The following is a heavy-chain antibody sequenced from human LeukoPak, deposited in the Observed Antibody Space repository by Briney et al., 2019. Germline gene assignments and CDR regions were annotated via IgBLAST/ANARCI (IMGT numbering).Heavy chain of an antibody. CDR1: GFTFSSYA. Sequence: GGSLRLSCAASGFTFSSYAMSWVRQAPGKGLEWVSGISGRGASKYYADSVKGRFTISRDNSKNTLYLQMNSLRAEDTAVYYCAKAIRTYYYGSGRDPTDYWGQGTLVTVSS. D-gene: IGHD3-10*01. CDR3: AKAIRTYYYGSGRDPTDY. J-gene: IGHJ4*02. V-gene: IGHV3-23*01. CDR2: ISGRGASK.